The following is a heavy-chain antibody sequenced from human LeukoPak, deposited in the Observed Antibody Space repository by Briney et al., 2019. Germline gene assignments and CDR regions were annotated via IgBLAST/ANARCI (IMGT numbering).Heavy chain of an antibody. J-gene: IGHJ4*02. V-gene: IGHV1-18*01. CDR2: ISAYNGNT. CDR1: GYTFTSYG. D-gene: IGHD1-26*01. CDR3: ARDIYSGSSGPFDY. Sequence: GASVTVSCKASGYTFTSYGISWVRQAPGQGLEWMGWISAYNGNTNYAQKLQGTVAMTTDTSTSTAYMELRSLRSDDTAVYYCARDIYSGSSGPFDYWGQGTLVTVSS.